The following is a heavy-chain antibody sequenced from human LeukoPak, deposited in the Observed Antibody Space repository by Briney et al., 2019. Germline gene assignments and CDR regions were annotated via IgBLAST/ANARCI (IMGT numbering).Heavy chain of an antibody. CDR2: IYYSGST. D-gene: IGHD1-26*01. V-gene: IGHV4-59*01. CDR1: GGSISSYY. Sequence: SETLSLTCTVSGGSISSYYWCWIRQPPGKGLEWIGYIYYSGSTNYNPSLKRRVTISVDTSKNQFSLKLSSVTAADTAVYYCAREVLVGATSWFDPWGQGTLVTVSS. J-gene: IGHJ5*02. CDR3: AREVLVGATSWFDP.